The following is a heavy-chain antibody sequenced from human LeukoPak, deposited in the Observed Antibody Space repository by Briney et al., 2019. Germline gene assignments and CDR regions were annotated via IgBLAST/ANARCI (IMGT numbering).Heavy chain of an antibody. CDR3: AKERSALPSYNSFDP. Sequence: GGSLRLSCAVSGFTFSSYAMSWVRQAPGKGLEWVSGIGGSGGSTYYADSVKGRFTISRDNSKNTLYLQMDSLRAEDTAVYYCAKERSALPSYNSFDPWGQGTLVTVSS. CDR2: IGGSGGST. D-gene: IGHD2-2*01. CDR1: GFTFSSYA. J-gene: IGHJ5*02. V-gene: IGHV3-23*01.